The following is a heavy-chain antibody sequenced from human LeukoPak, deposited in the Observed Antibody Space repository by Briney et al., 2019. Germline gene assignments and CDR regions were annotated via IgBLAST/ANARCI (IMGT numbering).Heavy chain of an antibody. CDR2: FSGSGGST. D-gene: IGHD6-19*01. Sequence: GGSLRLSCAASGFTFSSYAMSWVRQAPGKGLEWVSTFSGSGGSTHYADSVKGRFTISRDNSKNTLYLQMNSLRPEDTAVYYCARDQQNGYSSGWSFDSWGQGTLVTVSS. J-gene: IGHJ5*01. V-gene: IGHV3-23*01. CDR1: GFTFSSYA. CDR3: ARDQQNGYSSGWSFDS.